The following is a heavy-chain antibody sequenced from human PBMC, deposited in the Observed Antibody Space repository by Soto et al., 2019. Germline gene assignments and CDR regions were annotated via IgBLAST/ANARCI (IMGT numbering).Heavy chain of an antibody. CDR2: IYYSGST. CDR3: ARDLDDFWNGYHHNLFAP. CDR1: GGSISSYY. Sequence: SETLSLTCTVSGGSISSYYWSWIRQPPGKGLEWIGYIYYSGSTNYNPSLKSRVTISVDTSKNQFSLKLSSVTAADTAVYYCARDLDDFWNGYHHNLFAPRGQGTLVTVSS. J-gene: IGHJ5*02. D-gene: IGHD3-3*01. V-gene: IGHV4-59*01.